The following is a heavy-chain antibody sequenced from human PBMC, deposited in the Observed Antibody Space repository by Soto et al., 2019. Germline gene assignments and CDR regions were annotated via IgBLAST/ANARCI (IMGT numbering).Heavy chain of an antibody. CDR2: ISAYNGNT. CDR3: ATPRGQYSSSPFDY. Sequence: AASVKVSCKASGYTFTSYGISWVRQAPGQGLEWMGWISAYNGNTNYAQKLQGRVTMTTDTSTSTAYMELRSLRSDDTAVYYCATPRGQYSSSPFDYWGQGTLVTVSS. CDR1: GYTFTSYG. J-gene: IGHJ4*02. D-gene: IGHD6-13*01. V-gene: IGHV1-18*04.